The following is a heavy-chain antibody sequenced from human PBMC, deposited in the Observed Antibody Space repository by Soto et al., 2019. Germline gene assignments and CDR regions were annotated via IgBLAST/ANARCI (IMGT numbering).Heavy chain of an antibody. CDR1: GFTVSTNY. J-gene: IGHJ4*02. V-gene: IGHV3-53*01. Sequence: EVQLVESGGDLIQPGGSLRLSCATSGFTVSTNYMSWVRQAPGSGLEWVSIIYTDGSTYYADSVRGRFTISTDNSKNTLYLQMNSLIAEDTAIYYGAPHYGSGSYFVYWGQGTLVTVCS. CDR3: APHYGSGSYFVY. CDR2: IYTDGST. D-gene: IGHD3-10*01.